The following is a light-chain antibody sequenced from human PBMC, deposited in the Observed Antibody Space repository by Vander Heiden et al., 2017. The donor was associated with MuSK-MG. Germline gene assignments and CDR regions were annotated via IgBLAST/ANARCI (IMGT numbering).Light chain of an antibody. Sequence: DIQMTQSPSSLSASVGDRVTITCRASQSISTYLNWYQQKPRKAPKLLIYAASSLHSGVPSRFSGSGSETEFTLTITRLQAEDSGSYYCQQSDRTPYNFGQGTKLEIK. CDR2: AAS. V-gene: IGKV1-39*01. CDR3: QQSDRTPYN. J-gene: IGKJ2*01. CDR1: QSISTY.